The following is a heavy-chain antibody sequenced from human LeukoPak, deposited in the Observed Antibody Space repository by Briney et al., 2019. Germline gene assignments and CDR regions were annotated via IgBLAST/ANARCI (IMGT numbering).Heavy chain of an antibody. CDR1: GYTFTSHG. CDR3: ARATNWNYAFDI. Sequence: ASVKVSCKASGYTFTSHGFSWVRQAPGQGLEWMGWISPYNTNTNYAQKLQGRVTMTTDTSTSTAYMELRSLRSYDTAVYYCARATNWNYAFDIWGQGTMVTVSS. J-gene: IGHJ3*02. D-gene: IGHD1-7*01. CDR2: ISPYNTNT. V-gene: IGHV1-18*01.